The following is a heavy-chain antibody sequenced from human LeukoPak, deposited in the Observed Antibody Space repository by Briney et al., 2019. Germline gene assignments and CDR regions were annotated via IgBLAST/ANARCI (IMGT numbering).Heavy chain of an antibody. J-gene: IGHJ4*02. CDR2: VSSGDTTI. Sequence: GGSLRLSCAASGFTFRDYYMTWIRQAPGKGLEWVSYVSSGDTTIYYADSVKGRFTISRDNVKNSLYLHMNSLRAENTAVYYCARGPTYYDTSAYSPLFDYWGQRTLVTVSS. D-gene: IGHD3-22*01. V-gene: IGHV3-11*01. CDR1: GFTFRDYY. CDR3: ARGPTYYDTSAYSPLFDY.